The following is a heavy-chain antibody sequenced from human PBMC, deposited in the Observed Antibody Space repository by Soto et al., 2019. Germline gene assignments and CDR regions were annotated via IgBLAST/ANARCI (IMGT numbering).Heavy chain of an antibody. CDR3: ARGLGDCSGGSCSDWEASKPDGEAFDI. CDR2: ISYDGSNK. V-gene: IGHV3-30-3*01. CDR1: GFTFSSYA. Sequence: PGGSLRLSCAGSGFTFSSYAMSWVRQAPGKGLEWVAVISYDGSNKYYADSVKGRFTISRDNSKNTLYLQMNSLRAEDTAVYYCARGLGDCSGGSCSDWEASKPDGEAFDIWGQGTMVTVSS. J-gene: IGHJ3*02. D-gene: IGHD2-15*01.